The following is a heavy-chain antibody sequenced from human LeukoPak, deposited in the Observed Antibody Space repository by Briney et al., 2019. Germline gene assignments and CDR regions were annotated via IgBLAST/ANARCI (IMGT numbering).Heavy chain of an antibody. Sequence: SETLSLTCTVSGGSVSSTTYYWGWIRQSPGQGLQWIGSIRYRGSTYSNPSLKTRVTISVDTSKNHLSLKLNSVTAADTAVYHCAREYDSGSYLFWGQGILVTVSS. CDR1: GGSVSSTTYY. V-gene: IGHV4-39*02. CDR2: IRYRGST. J-gene: IGHJ4*02. CDR3: AREYDSGSYLF. D-gene: IGHD3-10*01.